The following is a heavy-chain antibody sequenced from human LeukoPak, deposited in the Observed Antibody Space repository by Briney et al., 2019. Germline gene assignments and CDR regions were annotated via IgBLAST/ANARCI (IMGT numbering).Heavy chain of an antibody. D-gene: IGHD6-13*01. CDR1: GFNFNGYW. J-gene: IGHJ6*02. CDR2: IDSDGSST. V-gene: IGHV3-74*01. Sequence: SGGSLRLSCTASGFNFNGYWMHWLRQAPGKGLVWVSRIDSDGSSTSYADSVKGRFTISRDNAKNTLYLQMNSLRAEDTAVYYCAKDMGQQLDYGMDVWGQGTTVTVSS. CDR3: AKDMGQQLDYGMDV.